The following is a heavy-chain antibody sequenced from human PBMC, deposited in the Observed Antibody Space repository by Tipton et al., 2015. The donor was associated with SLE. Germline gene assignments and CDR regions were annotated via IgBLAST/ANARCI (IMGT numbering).Heavy chain of an antibody. J-gene: IGHJ4*02. V-gene: IGHV4-39*07. CDR3: ARPPSYISPSEVLFDS. D-gene: IGHD6-6*01. CDR1: GGSIRSSSYY. CDR2: TFSSANT. Sequence: TLSLTCTVSGGSIRSSSYYWGWIRQSPGKGLEWIGFTFSSANTYYNPSLRSRSTISIDTSKNQFSLHLTSVTAADTAVYYCARPPSYISPSEVLFDSWGQGMLVTVSS.